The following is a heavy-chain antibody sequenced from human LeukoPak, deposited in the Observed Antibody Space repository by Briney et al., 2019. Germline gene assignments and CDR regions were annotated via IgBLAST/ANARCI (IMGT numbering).Heavy chain of an antibody. V-gene: IGHV3-30*04. CDR1: GFTFSSYA. J-gene: IGHJ6*04. Sequence: GGSLRLSCAASGFTFSSYAMHWVRQAPGKGLEWVAVISYDGSNKCYADSVKGRFTISRDNSKNTLYLQMNSLRAEDTAVYYCARELRATVTNYYYYGMDVWGKGTTVTVSS. CDR2: ISYDGSNK. D-gene: IGHD4-17*01. CDR3: ARELRATVTNYYYYGMDV.